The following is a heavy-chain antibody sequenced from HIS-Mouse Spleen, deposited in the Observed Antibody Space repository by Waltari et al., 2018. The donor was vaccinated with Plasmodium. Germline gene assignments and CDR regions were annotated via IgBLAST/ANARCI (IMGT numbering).Heavy chain of an antibody. V-gene: IGHV3-30*04. CDR2: ISYDGSNK. Sequence: QVQLVESGGGVVQPGRSLRLSCAASGFTFSSYAMHWVRQAPGKGLEWVAVISYDGSNKYYADSVKGRFTISRDNSKNTLYLQMNSLRAEDTAVYYCARAPSVTTYYFDYWGQGTLVTVSS. CDR1: GFTFSSYA. CDR3: ARAPSVTTYYFDY. J-gene: IGHJ4*02. D-gene: IGHD4-17*01.